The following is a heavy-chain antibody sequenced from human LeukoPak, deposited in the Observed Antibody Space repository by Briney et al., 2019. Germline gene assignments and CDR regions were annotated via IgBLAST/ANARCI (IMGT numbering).Heavy chain of an antibody. CDR1: GFIFDDYA. CDR3: AKDFYRDFYGSPDYYFHR. V-gene: IGHV3-9*01. J-gene: IGHJ4*02. CDR2: ISWKSDVI. Sequence: GGSLRLSCVASGFIFDDYAMHWVRQAPGKGLEWVSGISWKSDVIGFADSVKGRFTISRDNAKNSVFLHMNSLRAEDTALYYCAKDFYRDFYGSPDYYFHRWGRGTLVTVSS. D-gene: IGHD2-21*02.